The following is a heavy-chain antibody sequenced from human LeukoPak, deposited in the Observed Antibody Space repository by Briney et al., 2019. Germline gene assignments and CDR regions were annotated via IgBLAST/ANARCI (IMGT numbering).Heavy chain of an antibody. V-gene: IGHV3-64D*06. CDR2: ISSNGGST. D-gene: IGHD5-12*01. J-gene: IGHJ4*02. CDR1: GFTFSRYA. Sequence: PGGSLRLSCSVSGFTFSRYAMHWVRQAPGKGLEYVSAISSNGGSTYYADSVKGRFTISRDNSKNTLYLQMSSLRTADTAVYYCASPYSGYDYNFDYWGQGTLVTVSS. CDR3: ASPYSGYDYNFDY.